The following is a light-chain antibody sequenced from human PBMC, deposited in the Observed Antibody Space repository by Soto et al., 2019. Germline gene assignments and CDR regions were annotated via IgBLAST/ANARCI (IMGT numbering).Light chain of an antibody. CDR3: QSFDTRLNSVV. V-gene: IGLV1-40*01. CDR1: SSNIGAGYD. J-gene: IGLJ2*01. CDR2: SNN. Sequence: QSMVTQPPSASGALGQRVTISCTGSSSNIGAGYDVHWYQQFPGSAPRLLIFSNNNRPPGVPDRFSGSKSGTSASLDISGLQADDEADYYCQSFDTRLNSVVFGGGTKVTVL.